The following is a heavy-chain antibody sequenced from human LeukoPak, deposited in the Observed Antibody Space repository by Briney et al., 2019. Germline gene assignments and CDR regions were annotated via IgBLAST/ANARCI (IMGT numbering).Heavy chain of an antibody. CDR2: IYYSGST. Sequence: PSETLSLTCTVSGGSISSYYWSWIRQPPGKGLEWIGYIYYSGSTNYNPSPKGRVTISVDTSKNQFSLKLSSVTAADTAVYYCARDGPLNYGGPTLYYYYYGMDVWGQGTTVTVSS. CDR3: ARDGPLNYGGPTLYYYYYGMDV. J-gene: IGHJ6*02. D-gene: IGHD4-23*01. V-gene: IGHV4-59*01. CDR1: GGSISSYY.